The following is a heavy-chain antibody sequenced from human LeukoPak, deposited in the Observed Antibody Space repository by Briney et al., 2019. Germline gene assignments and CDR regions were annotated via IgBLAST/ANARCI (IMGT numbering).Heavy chain of an antibody. CDR3: ARGSKMATIYYFDY. CDR1: GGSISSSNW. Sequence: SGTLSLTCAVSGGSISSSNWWSWVRPPPGKGLEWIGEIYHSGSTNYNPSLKSRVTISVDKSKNQFSLKLSSVTAADTAVYYCARGSKMATIYYFDYWGQGTLVTVSS. V-gene: IGHV4-4*02. CDR2: IYHSGST. J-gene: IGHJ4*02. D-gene: IGHD5-24*01.